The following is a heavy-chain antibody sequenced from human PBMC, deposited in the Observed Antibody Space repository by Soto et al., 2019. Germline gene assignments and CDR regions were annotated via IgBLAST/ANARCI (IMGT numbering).Heavy chain of an antibody. J-gene: IGHJ3*02. CDR3: ARERGIGYCSGGSCRRGAFDI. Sequence: GGSLRLSCAASGFTVSSNYMSWVRQAPGKGLEWVSVIYSGGSTYYADSVKGRFTMSRHNSKNTRYLQMNSLRAEDTAVYYCARERGIGYCSGGSCRRGAFDIWGQGTMVTVSS. V-gene: IGHV3-53*04. D-gene: IGHD2-15*01. CDR2: IYSGGST. CDR1: GFTVSSNY.